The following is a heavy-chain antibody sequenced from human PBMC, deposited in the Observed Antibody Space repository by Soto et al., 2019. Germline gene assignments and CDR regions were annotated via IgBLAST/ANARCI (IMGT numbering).Heavy chain of an antibody. J-gene: IGHJ6*02. D-gene: IGHD3-9*01. V-gene: IGHV1-2*02. CDR2: INPNSGGT. Sequence: ASVKSSCTISGSAVTVDYMDWGRQAQGQGLEWMGWINPNSGGTNYSQKFQGRVTMTRDTSISTAYMELSRLRSDDTAVYYCARELTILPPHYYYYCGMDVWGQANTVT. CDR3: ARELTILPPHYYYYCGMDV. CDR1: GSAVTVDY.